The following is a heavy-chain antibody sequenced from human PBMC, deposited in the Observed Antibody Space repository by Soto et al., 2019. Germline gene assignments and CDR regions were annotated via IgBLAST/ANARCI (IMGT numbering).Heavy chain of an antibody. CDR3: PTGSNFGVTTHGADY. CDR2: IKSNSACWSA. CDR1: GFTFIDSW. V-gene: IGHV3-15*01. Sequence: EVQLAESGGGLVKPGGSLRLSCAASGFTFIDSWMSWVRQPPGKGLEWVGRIKSNSACWSADYSAPVKGTFTISKDDSKNTLDLQLNRLKSEDTVVYYCPTGSNFGVTTHGADYWGQGTLVTVCS. J-gene: IGHJ4*02. D-gene: IGHD3-3*01.